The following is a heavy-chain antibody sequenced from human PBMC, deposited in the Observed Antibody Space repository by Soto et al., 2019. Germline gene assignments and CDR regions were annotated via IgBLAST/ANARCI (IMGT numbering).Heavy chain of an antibody. D-gene: IGHD3-10*01. CDR3: ARVVVVRGVLYYYGMDV. CDR1: GYTFTSYG. V-gene: IGHV1-18*01. Sequence: ASVKVSCKASGYTFTSYGSSWVRQAPGQGLEWMGWISAYNGNTNYAQKLQGRVTMTTDTSTSTAYMELRSLRSDDTAVYYCARVVVVRGVLYYYGMDVWGQRTTVTVSS. J-gene: IGHJ6*02. CDR2: ISAYNGNT.